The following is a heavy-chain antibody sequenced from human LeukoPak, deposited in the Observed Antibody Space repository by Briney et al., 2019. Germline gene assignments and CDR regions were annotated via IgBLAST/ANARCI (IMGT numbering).Heavy chain of an antibody. J-gene: IGHJ6*02. CDR3: ASTGYCSGGSCYRAYYYGMDV. D-gene: IGHD2-15*01. Sequence: PSETLSLTCTVSGGSISSSSYYWGWIRQPPGKGLEWIGTIYYSGSTYYNPSLKSRVTISVDTSKNQFSLKLSSVTAADTAVYYCASTGYCSGGSCYRAYYYGMDVWGQGTTVTVSS. CDR1: GGSISSSSYY. V-gene: IGHV4-39*01. CDR2: IYYSGST.